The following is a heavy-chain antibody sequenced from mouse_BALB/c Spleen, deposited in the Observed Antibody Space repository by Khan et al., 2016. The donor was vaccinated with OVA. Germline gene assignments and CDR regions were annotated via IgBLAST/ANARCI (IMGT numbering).Heavy chain of an antibody. Sequence: VQLQESGAELVRPGVSVKISCKGSGYTFTDYAMYWVKQSHAKSLEWIGVISTYYGDANYNQKFKGKATMTVEKSSSTAYMELGRLKSEDSAIYYCARDYGSSYRYFDVWGAGTTVTVSS. CDR3: ARDYGSSYRYFDV. D-gene: IGHD1-1*01. V-gene: IGHV1S137*01. J-gene: IGHJ1*01. CDR1: GYTFTDYA. CDR2: ISTYYGDA.